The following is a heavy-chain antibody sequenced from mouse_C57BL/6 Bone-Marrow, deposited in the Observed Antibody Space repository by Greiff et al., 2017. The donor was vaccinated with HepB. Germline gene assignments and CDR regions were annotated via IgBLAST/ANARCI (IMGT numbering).Heavy chain of an antibody. D-gene: IGHD2-4*01. J-gene: IGHJ2*01. CDR1: GYAFSSSW. V-gene: IGHV1-82*01. CDR3: AREGYDYDVFDY. Sequence: VQLQQSGPELVKPGASVKISCKASGYAFSSSWMNWVKQRPGKGLEWIGRIYPGDGDTNYNGKFKGKATLTADKSSSTAYMQLSSLTSEDSAVYFCAREGYDYDVFDYWGQGTTLTVSS. CDR2: IYPGDGDT.